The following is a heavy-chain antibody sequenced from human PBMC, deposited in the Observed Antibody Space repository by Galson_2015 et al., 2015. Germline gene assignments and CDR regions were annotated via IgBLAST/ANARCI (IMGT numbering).Heavy chain of an antibody. D-gene: IGHD5-24*01. CDR2: VSYSGST. V-gene: IGHV4-59*01. CDR1: GGSINTYY. J-gene: IGHJ2*01. CDR3: ARGGAHVEMATIRGWYFDL. Sequence: SETLSLTCAVSGGSINTYYWSWIRQAPGKGLQWIGYVSYSGSTDYNPSLKSRVTISVDTSKNQFSLKLSSVTAADTAFYYCARGGAHVEMATIRGWYFDLWGRGTLVTVSS.